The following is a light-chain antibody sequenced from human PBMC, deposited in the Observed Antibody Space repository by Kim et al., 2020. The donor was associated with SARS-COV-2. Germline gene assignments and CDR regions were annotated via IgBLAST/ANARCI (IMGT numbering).Light chain of an antibody. J-gene: IGLJ3*02. Sequence: QPAFTQPPAASGTPGHRVTISCSGTSSNVGSQSVYWYQQLPGTAPRLLIYTNDQRPARVPYRFSGSKSATSASLAISGLRSGDEADYYCSSWDDSVHESLFGGGTQLTVL. V-gene: IGLV1-47*01. CDR2: TND. CDR3: SSWDDSVHESL. CDR1: SSNVGSQS.